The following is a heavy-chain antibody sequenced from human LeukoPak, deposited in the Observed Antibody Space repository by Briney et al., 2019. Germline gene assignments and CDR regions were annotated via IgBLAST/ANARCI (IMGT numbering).Heavy chain of an antibody. CDR1: GGSISSGSYY. CDR3: ARDPLTYDSSGYYYGDAFDI. D-gene: IGHD3-22*01. Sequence: SETLSLTCTVSGGSISSGSYYWSWIRQPAGKGLEWIGRIYTSGSTNYNPSLRSRVTISVDTSKNQFSLKLSSVTAADTAVYNCARDPLTYDSSGYYYGDAFDIWGQGTMVTVSS. J-gene: IGHJ3*02. CDR2: IYTSGST. V-gene: IGHV4-61*02.